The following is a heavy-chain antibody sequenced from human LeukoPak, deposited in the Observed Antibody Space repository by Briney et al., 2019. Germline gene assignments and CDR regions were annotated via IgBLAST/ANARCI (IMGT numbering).Heavy chain of an antibody. CDR2: IYSSGST. V-gene: IGHV4-4*07. D-gene: IGHD1-7*01. J-gene: IGHJ3*02. CDR3: ARVQLPDVSGAFDM. Sequence: PSDTLSLPCTVSGRFIRNHYWGWLGQSAGKGLEWIGRIYSSGSTTYNPSLKSRISMSVDTSKNQFSLNLRSVTAADTAVYYCARVQLPDVSGAFDMWGQGTMVTVSS. CDR1: GRFIRNHY.